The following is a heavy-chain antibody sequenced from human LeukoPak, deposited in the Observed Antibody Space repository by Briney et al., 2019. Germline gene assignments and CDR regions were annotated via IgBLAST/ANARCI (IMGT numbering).Heavy chain of an antibody. Sequence: ASVKVSCKVSGYTLTELSMHWVRQAPGKGLEWMGGFDPEDGETIYAQKFQGRATMTEDTSTDTAYMELSSLRSEDTAVYYCATDLSSRRALEDYWGQGTLVTVSS. D-gene: IGHD2/OR15-2a*01. CDR2: FDPEDGET. J-gene: IGHJ4*02. V-gene: IGHV1-24*01. CDR3: ATDLSSRRALEDY. CDR1: GYTLTELS.